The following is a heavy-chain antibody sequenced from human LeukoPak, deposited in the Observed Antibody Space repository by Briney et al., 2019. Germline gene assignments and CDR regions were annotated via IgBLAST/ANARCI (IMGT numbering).Heavy chain of an antibody. CDR3: AREDGGTHSSDY. Sequence: KASETLSLTCSVSGYSISSGYFWAWIRQPPGKGLEWIGSISHSGNTYYTPSLKSRVTISADTSRNQFSLELRSVTAADTALYYCAREDGGTHSSDYWGQGTLVTVSS. CDR2: ISHSGNT. CDR1: GYSISSGYF. J-gene: IGHJ4*02. V-gene: IGHV4-38-2*02. D-gene: IGHD4-23*01.